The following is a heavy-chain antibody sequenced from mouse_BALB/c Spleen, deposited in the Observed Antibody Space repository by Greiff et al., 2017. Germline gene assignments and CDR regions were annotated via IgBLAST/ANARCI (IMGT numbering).Heavy chain of an antibody. CDR2: ISSGGSYT. CDR1: GFTFSSYA. Sequence: EVKLVESGGGLVKPGGSLKFSCAASGFTFSSYAMSWVRQTPEKRLEWVATISSGGSYTYYPASVKGRFTISRDNAKNTLYLQMSSLRSEDTAMYYCARHENYGSSYETMDYWGQGTSVTVSS. D-gene: IGHD1-1*01. CDR3: ARHENYGSSYETMDY. J-gene: IGHJ4*01. V-gene: IGHV5-9-3*01.